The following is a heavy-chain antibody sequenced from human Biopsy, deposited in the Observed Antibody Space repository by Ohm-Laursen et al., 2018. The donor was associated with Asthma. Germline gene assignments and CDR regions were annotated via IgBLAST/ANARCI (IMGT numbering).Heavy chain of an antibody. D-gene: IGHD3-9*01. V-gene: IGHV1-3*01. CDR1: AYSFINYA. CDR3: ARTYFDFLTGQVHDAFAM. Sequence: SVTASCPPYAYSFINYAIHSARQDPGHSLGWTGWLNAATGNTKYSQKFQGRLTISTDTSASTAYMDLSSLRSEDTAVYYCARTYFDFLTGQVHDAFAMWGQGTMVTVSS. CDR2: LNAATGNT. J-gene: IGHJ3*02.